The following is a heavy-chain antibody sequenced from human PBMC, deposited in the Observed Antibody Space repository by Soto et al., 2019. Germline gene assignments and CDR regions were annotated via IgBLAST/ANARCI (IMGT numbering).Heavy chain of an antibody. CDR2: IIPIFGTA. CDR1: GGTFSSYA. V-gene: IGHV1-69*01. Sequence: QVQLVQSGAEVKKPGSSVKVSCKASGGTFSSYAISWVRQAPGQGLEWMGGIIPIFGTANYAQKFQGRVTITADESTSTAYMELSSLRSEDTAVYYCARAHNRRGIAARPMWFDPWGQGTLVTVSS. CDR3: ARAHNRRGIAARPMWFDP. D-gene: IGHD6-6*01. J-gene: IGHJ5*02.